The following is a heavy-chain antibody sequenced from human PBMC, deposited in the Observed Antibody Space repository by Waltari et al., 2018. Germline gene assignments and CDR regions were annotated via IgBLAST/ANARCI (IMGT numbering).Heavy chain of an antibody. D-gene: IGHD3-10*01. J-gene: IGHJ2*01. CDR3: ARGAEFDGDDWYFDL. CDR2: LYHSGST. CDR1: GGSIRSSNW. Sequence: QVQLQESGPGLVQPSATLSLTCAVSGGSIRSSNWWSWVRQPPGKGPEWIGELYHSGSTNYNPTRKRRVSISVDKSKNELSRRMSSVAAADTGVYYWARGAEFDGDDWYFDLWGGGTLVTVSS. V-gene: IGHV4-4*02.